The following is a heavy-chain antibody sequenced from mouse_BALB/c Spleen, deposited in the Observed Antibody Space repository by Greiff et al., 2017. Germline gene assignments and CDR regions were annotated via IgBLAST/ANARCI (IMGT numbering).Heavy chain of an antibody. J-gene: IGHJ4*01. V-gene: IGHV5-4*02. CDR3: ARAGGNYVGAMGY. D-gene: IGHD2-1*01. CDR1: GFTFSDYY. Sequence: VQLKQSGGGLVKPGGSLKLSCAASGFTFSDYYMYWVRQTPEKRLEWVATISDGGSYTYYPDSVKGRFTISRDNAKNNLYLQMSSLKSEDTAMYYCARAGGNYVGAMGYWGQGTSVTVSS. CDR2: ISDGGSYT.